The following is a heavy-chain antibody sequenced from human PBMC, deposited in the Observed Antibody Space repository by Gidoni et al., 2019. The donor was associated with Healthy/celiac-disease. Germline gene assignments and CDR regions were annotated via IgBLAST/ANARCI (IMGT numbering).Heavy chain of an antibody. CDR3: AGIRIAVAGRESAFDI. J-gene: IGHJ3*02. CDR2: IYHSGRT. V-gene: IGHV4-4*02. D-gene: IGHD6-19*01. Sequence: QVQLQESGPGLVKTSGTLSLTCAVSGGSISSRNWWSGVRQPPGKGLEWIGEIYHSGRTHHNPSLKSRVTISVDKSKNQFSLKLSSVTAADTAVYYCAGIRIAVAGRESAFDIWGQGTMVTVSS. CDR1: GGSISSRNW.